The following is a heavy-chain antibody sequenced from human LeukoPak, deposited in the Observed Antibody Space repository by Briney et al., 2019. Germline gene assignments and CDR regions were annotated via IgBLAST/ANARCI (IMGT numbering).Heavy chain of an antibody. CDR2: ISWNGGTI. V-gene: IGHV3-9*03. CDR3: AKADTAMVTSAFDI. Sequence: PGRSLRLSCAASGFTFDDYAMLWVRQAPGKGLEWVSGISWNGGTIGYADSVKGRFTISRDNAKSSLYLQMNSLRAEDMALYYCAKADTAMVTSAFDIWGQGTMVTVSS. J-gene: IGHJ3*02. CDR1: GFTFDDYA. D-gene: IGHD5-18*01.